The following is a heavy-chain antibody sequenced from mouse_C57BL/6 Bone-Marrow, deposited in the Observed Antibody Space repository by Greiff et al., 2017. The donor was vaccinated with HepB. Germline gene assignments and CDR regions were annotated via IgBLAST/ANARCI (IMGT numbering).Heavy chain of an antibody. CDR1: GFTFSSYG. V-gene: IGHV5-6*01. Sequence: EVQLQESGGDLVKPGGSLKLSCAASGFTFSSYGMSWVRQTPDKRLEWVATISSGGSYTYYPDSVKGRFTISRDNAKNTLYLQMSSLKSEDTAMYYCARLTSSTHWGQGTTLTVSS. J-gene: IGHJ2*01. CDR3: ARLTSSTH. D-gene: IGHD3-2*02. CDR2: ISSGGSYT.